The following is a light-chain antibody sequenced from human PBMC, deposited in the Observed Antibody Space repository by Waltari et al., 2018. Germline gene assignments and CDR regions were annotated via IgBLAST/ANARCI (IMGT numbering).Light chain of an antibody. CDR1: SSDVGRYNL. Sequence: QSALTQPASVSGSPGQSITISCTGTSSDVGRYNLVSWYQQYPGKAPKLIIYEVSKPPSGVSARFSGSKSANTASLTISGLQDEDEADYYCCSFAFSSTTSVIFGGGTKLAVL. CDR2: EVS. CDR3: CSFAFSSTTSVI. J-gene: IGLJ2*01. V-gene: IGLV2-23*02.